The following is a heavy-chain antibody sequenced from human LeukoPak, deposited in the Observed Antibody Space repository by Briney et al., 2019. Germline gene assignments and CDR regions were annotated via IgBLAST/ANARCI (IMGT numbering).Heavy chain of an antibody. J-gene: IGHJ4*02. CDR2: IYHSGST. Sequence: SETLSLTCTVSGGSISSSSYYWGWIRQPPGKGLEWIGSIYHSGSTFYNPSLKSRVTISVDTSKNQFSLKLSSVTAADTAVYYCARERRYCSGGGCYYIDYWGQGTLVTVSS. D-gene: IGHD2-15*01. V-gene: IGHV4-39*07. CDR1: GGSISSSSYY. CDR3: ARERRYCSGGGCYYIDY.